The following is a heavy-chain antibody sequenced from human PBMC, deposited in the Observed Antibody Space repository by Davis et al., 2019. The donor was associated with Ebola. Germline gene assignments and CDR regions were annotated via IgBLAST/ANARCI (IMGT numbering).Heavy chain of an antibody. V-gene: IGHV3-30*02. Sequence: GGSLRLSCAASGFTFSSYVIHWVRQTPGKGLEWVAFIRSDGINRYYADSVKGRFTISRDNSKNTVDLQMNSLRREDTAVYYCAKDWRYDSRLRKSYYYGMDVWGQGTTDTVSS. CDR3: AKDWRYDSRLRKSYYYGMDV. CDR2: IRSDGINR. J-gene: IGHJ6*02. CDR1: GFTFSSYV. D-gene: IGHD3-22*01.